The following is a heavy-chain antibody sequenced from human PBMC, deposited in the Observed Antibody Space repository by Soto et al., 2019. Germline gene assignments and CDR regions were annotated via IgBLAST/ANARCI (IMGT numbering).Heavy chain of an antibody. D-gene: IGHD1-20*01. CDR3: ASWSNWNTLYYSGMDV. V-gene: IGHV1-69*06. CDR1: GVAFTNYS. CDR2: IIPLHNTS. Sequence: QVQLLQSGAEVKKPGSSVKVSCKVSGVAFTNYSLNWVRHAPGQGLEWLGGIIPLHNTSNYSLKLLGRGSVTADISSKTSYIHLRGLTSDDTATYYCASWSNWNTLYYSGMDVWGQGTTVTVS. J-gene: IGHJ6*02.